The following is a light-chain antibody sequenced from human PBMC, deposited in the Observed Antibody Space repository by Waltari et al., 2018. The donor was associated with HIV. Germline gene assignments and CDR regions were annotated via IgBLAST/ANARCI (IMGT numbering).Light chain of an antibody. CDR1: SSNIGTNY. V-gene: IGLV1-47*01. J-gene: IGLJ3*02. CDR3: AAWDDSLSGWV. CDR2: RNS. Sequence: QSALTQPPSTSGTPGQTVTIPCSGSSSNIGTNYVSWYQQLPGTAPNLLIYRNSQRPSGVRDRFSGSKSGTSASLAINDLRSEDEAEYHCAAWDDSLSGWVFGGGTNLTVL.